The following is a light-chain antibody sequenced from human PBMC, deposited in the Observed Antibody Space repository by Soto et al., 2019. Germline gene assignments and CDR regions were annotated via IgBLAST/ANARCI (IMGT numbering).Light chain of an antibody. CDR1: QSVSSSF. J-gene: IGKJ1*01. V-gene: IGKV3-20*01. Sequence: EIVLTQSPGTLSLSPGERATLSCRASQSVSSSFLAWYQQKPGKAPRLLIYGASSSSTGTPDRFSGSGSGTDFTITVSRVEPEDFAVYYCQQYGSSPGTVGQGTKVEIK. CDR2: GAS. CDR3: QQYGSSPGT.